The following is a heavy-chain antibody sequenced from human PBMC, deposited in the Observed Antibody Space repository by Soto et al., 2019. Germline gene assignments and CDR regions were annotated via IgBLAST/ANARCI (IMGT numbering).Heavy chain of an antibody. CDR3: AHSHFEILTGPFDS. J-gene: IGHJ5*01. Sequence: QITLKESGPSLVKPTQTLTLTGTFSGFSLTNTGVTVGWIRQPPGKALEWLALVYWHDDKRYNPSLRNRHTIAKDTSQNRVVLTLANVGPVDTATYYCAHSHFEILTGPFDSWGRGTLVTVSS. CDR1: GFSLTNTGVT. D-gene: IGHD3-9*01. V-gene: IGHV2-5*01. CDR2: VYWHDDK.